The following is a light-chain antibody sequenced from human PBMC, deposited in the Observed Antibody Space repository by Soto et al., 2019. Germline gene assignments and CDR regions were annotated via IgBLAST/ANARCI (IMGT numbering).Light chain of an antibody. Sequence: EIVLTQSPATLSLSPGERATLSCRASQSVSSRLAWYQQKPGQAPRLLIYDAFNRATGIPARFSGSGSGTDFTLTISSLAPEDLAVYYCQHYGTFGPGTKVDIK. J-gene: IGKJ3*01. CDR1: QSVSSR. CDR3: QHYGT. CDR2: DAF. V-gene: IGKV3-11*01.